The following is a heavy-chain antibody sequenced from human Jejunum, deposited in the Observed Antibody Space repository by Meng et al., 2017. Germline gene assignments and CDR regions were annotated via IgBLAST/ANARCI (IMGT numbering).Heavy chain of an antibody. CDR3: AGDSRLGYCTSTTCAIDY. D-gene: IGHD2-2*01. Sequence: SETLSLTCSVSGGSNSTYYWSWIRQPPGKGLEWIGYVYYRGNTNYNPSLKSRVTISVDTSKKQFSLKLSSVTAADTAVYYCAGDSRLGYCTSTTCAIDYWGQGTLVTVSS. J-gene: IGHJ4*02. CDR2: VYYRGNT. V-gene: IGHV4-59*01. CDR1: GGSNSTYY.